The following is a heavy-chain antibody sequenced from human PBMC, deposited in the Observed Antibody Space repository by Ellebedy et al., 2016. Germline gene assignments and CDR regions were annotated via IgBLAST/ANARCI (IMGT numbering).Heavy chain of an antibody. CDR3: ARVGSGSYVY. V-gene: IGHV4-39*01. D-gene: IGHD1-26*01. CDR2: IYYSGST. J-gene: IGHJ4*02. Sequence: SETLSLTCTVSGGSISSSSYYWGWIRQPPGKGLEWIGSIYYSGSTYYNPSLKSRVTISVDTSKNQFSLKLSSVTAADTAVYYCARVGSGSYVYWGQGTLVNVSS. CDR1: GGSISSSSYY.